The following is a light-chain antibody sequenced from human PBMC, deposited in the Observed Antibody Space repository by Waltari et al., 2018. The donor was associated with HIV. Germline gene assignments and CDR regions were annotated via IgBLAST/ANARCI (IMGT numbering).Light chain of an antibody. CDR1: TSDVGASIF. J-gene: IGLJ3*02. CDR3: CSYAGSYTWV. Sequence: QSALTQPPSVSGSPGQSVTISCTGTTSDVGASIFVPWYQQHPGKAPKVLIYDVSKRPSGVPDRFSGSKSGNTASLTISGLQAEDEADYYCCSYAGSYTWVFGGGTKLTVL. V-gene: IGLV2-11*01. CDR2: DVS.